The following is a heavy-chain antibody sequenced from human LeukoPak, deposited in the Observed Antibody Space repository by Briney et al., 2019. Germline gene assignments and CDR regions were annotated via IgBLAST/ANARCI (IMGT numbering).Heavy chain of an antibody. J-gene: IGHJ5*02. CDR1: GFTFSSYA. V-gene: IGHV3-23*01. CDR3: AKGYYDILTDYFHNWFNP. D-gene: IGHD3-9*01. Sequence: GGSLRLSCAASGFTFSSYAVSWVRQAPGVGLEWVSTISGRGGSTFYADSVKGRFTISRDNSKNTPYLQMNSLRADDTAVYYCAKGYYDILTDYFHNWFNPWGQGTLVIVSS. CDR2: ISGRGGST.